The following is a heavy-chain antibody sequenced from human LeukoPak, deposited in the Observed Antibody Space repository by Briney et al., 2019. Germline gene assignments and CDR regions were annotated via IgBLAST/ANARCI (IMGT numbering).Heavy chain of an antibody. CDR2: IYPSGNS. Sequence: SETLSLTCSVSGYSITSGYYWSWIRQPAGKGLEWIGRIYPSGNSNYNPSLKSRLTISIDTSKNQFSVKLSSVTAADTAVYYCARDFWSGHPGYWGQGTLVTVSS. J-gene: IGHJ4*02. CDR1: GYSITSGYY. D-gene: IGHD3-3*01. CDR3: ARDFWSGHPGY. V-gene: IGHV4-61*02.